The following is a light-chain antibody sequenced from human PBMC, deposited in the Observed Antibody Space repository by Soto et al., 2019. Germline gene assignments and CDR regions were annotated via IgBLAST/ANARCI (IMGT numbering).Light chain of an antibody. CDR3: QQLQRTPFT. CDR1: QDISRY. Sequence: QLTQSSSSLSASVGDRVTITYRASQDISRYLAWYQQIAGKAPKLLIYGASTLQSGVPSRFSGSGSGTEFTLTISSLQPEDFATYHCQQLQRTPFTFGPAPNVDIK. CDR2: GAS. V-gene: IGKV1-9*01. J-gene: IGKJ3*01.